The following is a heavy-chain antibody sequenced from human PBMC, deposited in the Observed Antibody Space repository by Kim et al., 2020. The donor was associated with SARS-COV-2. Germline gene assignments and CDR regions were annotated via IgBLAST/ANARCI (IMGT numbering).Heavy chain of an antibody. CDR3: ARELVLLSYYGMDV. Sequence: ADSGKGRFTLSRDHSKNTLYLQMNSLRAEDTAVYYWARELVLLSYYGMDVWGQGTTVTVSS. V-gene: IGHV3-33*01. J-gene: IGHJ6*02. D-gene: IGHD3-10*01.